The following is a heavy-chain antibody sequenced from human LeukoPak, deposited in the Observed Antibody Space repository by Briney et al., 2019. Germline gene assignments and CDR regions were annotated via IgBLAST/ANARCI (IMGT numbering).Heavy chain of an antibody. CDR3: ARYGGQSEFDY. V-gene: IGHV4-39*01. J-gene: IGHJ4*02. D-gene: IGHD4-23*01. CDR1: CSSITSSGYY. CDR2: IHYSGIT. Sequence: PSETLSLTCTVSCSSITSSGYYWGWIRQPPVKWLEWIASIHYSGITYYNPSLKSRVTISVDTSKNQLSLKLSSVTAADTAVYYCARYGGQSEFDYWGQGTLVTVSS.